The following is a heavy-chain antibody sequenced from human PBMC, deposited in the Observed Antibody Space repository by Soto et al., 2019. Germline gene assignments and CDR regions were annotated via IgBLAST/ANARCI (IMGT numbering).Heavy chain of an antibody. CDR1: GYTFTSYA. CDR3: ARVDWGNGYWYFDI. Sequence: QVQLVQSGAEVKKPGASVKVSCKASGYTFTSYAISWVRQAPGQGLEWMGWISGNTGDTRYAQKLQGRVTMTTDTSTSTVYMERRSLRSDDTAVYYCARVDWGNGYWYFDIWGRGTLVTVSS. CDR2: ISGNTGDT. J-gene: IGHJ2*01. D-gene: IGHD3-9*01. V-gene: IGHV1-18*01.